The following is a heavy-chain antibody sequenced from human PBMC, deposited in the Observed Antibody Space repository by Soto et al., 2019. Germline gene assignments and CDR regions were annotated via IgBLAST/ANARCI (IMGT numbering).Heavy chain of an antibody. Sequence: QVQLVQSGAEVKKPGSSVKVSCKASGGTFSSYAISWVRQAPGQGLEWMGGIIPIFGTANYAQKFQGRVTITADESTSTASMELSSLRSEDTAVYYCARRAEQWEPPGPFDYGGQGTLVTVSS. CDR1: GGTFSSYA. D-gene: IGHD6-19*01. V-gene: IGHV1-69*12. CDR2: IIPIFGTA. J-gene: IGHJ4*02. CDR3: ARRAEQWEPPGPFDY.